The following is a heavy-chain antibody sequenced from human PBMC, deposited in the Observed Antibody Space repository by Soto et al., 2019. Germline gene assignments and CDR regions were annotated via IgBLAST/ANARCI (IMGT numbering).Heavy chain of an antibody. CDR1: GGSISSGDYY. Sequence: QVQLQESGPGLVKPSQTLSLTCTVSGGSISSGDYYWSWIRQPPGKGLEWIGYIYYSGSTYYNPSLKSRVTISVDTSKNQFSLKLSSVTAADTAVYYCARGVFDYYGSGSLDYWGQGTLVTVSS. CDR2: IYYSGST. D-gene: IGHD3-10*01. J-gene: IGHJ4*02. CDR3: ARGVFDYYGSGSLDY. V-gene: IGHV4-30-4*01.